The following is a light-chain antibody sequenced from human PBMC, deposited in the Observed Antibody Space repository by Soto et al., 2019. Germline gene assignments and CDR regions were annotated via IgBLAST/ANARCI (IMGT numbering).Light chain of an antibody. J-gene: IGLJ1*01. CDR3: GSIRSSSTAV. V-gene: IGLV2-14*01. CDR2: DVT. Sequence: QSVLSQPASVSGSPGQTISISCTGSSSDVGGFEYVSWYQHQPGKDPKLIIYDVTKRPSGVSNRFSGSKSGNTASLTISGIQAEDEGHYYCGSIRSSSTAVCRTGTK. CDR1: SSDVGGFEY.